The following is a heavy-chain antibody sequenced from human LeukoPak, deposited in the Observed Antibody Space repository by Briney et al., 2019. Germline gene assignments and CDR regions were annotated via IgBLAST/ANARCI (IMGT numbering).Heavy chain of an antibody. Sequence: GGSLRLSCAASGFTFSSYSMNWVRQAPGKGLEWVSSITSSSTYIYYADSVKGRFTISRDNAKNSLYLQMDSLRPEDTAVYYCARDPYSGNYGAYYYYYMDVWGKGTTVTISS. V-gene: IGHV3-21*01. CDR2: ITSSSTYI. J-gene: IGHJ6*03. D-gene: IGHD1-26*01. CDR3: ARDPYSGNYGAYYYYYMDV. CDR1: GFTFSSYS.